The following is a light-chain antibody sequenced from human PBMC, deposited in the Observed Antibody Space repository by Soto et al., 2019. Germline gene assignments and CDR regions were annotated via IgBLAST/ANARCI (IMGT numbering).Light chain of an antibody. J-gene: IGKJ2*01. CDR1: QSISSW. CDR3: QQYNSYSPYT. CDR2: DAS. V-gene: IGKV1-5*01. Sequence: DIQMTQSPSNLSASVGDRVTITCRASQSISSWFAWYQQKPGKAPKLLIYDASSLESGVPSRFSGSGSGTEFTLTISSLQPDDFATYYCQQYNSYSPYTFGKGTKLAIK.